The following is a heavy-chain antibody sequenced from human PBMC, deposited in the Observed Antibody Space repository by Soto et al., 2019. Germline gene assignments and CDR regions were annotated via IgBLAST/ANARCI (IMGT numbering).Heavy chain of an antibody. Sequence: GGSLRLSCAVSGFSVNDNYMSWVRQIPGKGLEWVSVIYSGGITFYADSVKGRFTTSRDESENTLYLLMKSLRAEDTAVYYCTRDKKDCFNGVCYTSSYYYYIDVWGKGTTVTVSS. CDR1: GFSVNDNY. V-gene: IGHV3-53*01. D-gene: IGHD2-8*01. J-gene: IGHJ6*03. CDR2: IYSGGIT. CDR3: TRDKKDCFNGVCYTSSYYYYIDV.